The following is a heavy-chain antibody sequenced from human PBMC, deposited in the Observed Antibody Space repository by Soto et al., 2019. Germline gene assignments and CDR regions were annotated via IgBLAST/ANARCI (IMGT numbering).Heavy chain of an antibody. Sequence: PSETLSLTCAVYGGSFIGYYWIFIRHPPFKGLEWIGEIDHSGSTNYNPSLKSRVTISVDTSKNQFSLKLSSVTAADTAVYYCARSRRLQQQLVQKAFDIWGQGTMVTVSS. J-gene: IGHJ3*02. D-gene: IGHD6-13*01. V-gene: IGHV4-34*01. CDR3: ARSRRLQQQLVQKAFDI. CDR1: GGSFIGYY. CDR2: IDHSGST.